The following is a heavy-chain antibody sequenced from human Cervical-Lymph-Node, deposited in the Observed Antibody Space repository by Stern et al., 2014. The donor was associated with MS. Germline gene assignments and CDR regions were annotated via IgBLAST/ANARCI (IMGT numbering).Heavy chain of an antibody. CDR2: IIPIFGSA. V-gene: IGHV1-69*01. D-gene: IGHD2-2*01. Sequence: VHLVESGAEVKKPGSSVKVSCKVSGGTFNTYAFTWVRQAPGQGPEWMGGIIPIFGSANCAQKFQGRVTITADESTSTTYMEVSSLRSEDTAVYYCARVTVVEPVAVGYMDVWGQGTTVTVSS. CDR3: ARVTVVEPVAVGYMDV. CDR1: GGTFNTYA. J-gene: IGHJ6*02.